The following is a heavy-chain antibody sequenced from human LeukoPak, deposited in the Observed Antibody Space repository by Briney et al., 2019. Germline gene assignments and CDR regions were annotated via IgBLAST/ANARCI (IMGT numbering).Heavy chain of an antibody. CDR3: ARRGGGNQGRYFDY. D-gene: IGHD4-23*01. CDR2: IDPSDSYT. J-gene: IGHJ4*02. V-gene: IGHV5-10-1*01. Sequence: GESLKISCKCSGYSFTSYWISWVRQMPGRGLEWMGMIDPSDSYTNYSPSFQGHVTISADKSISTAYLQWSSLKASDTAMYYCARRGGGNQGRYFDYWGQGTLVTVSS. CDR1: GYSFTSYW.